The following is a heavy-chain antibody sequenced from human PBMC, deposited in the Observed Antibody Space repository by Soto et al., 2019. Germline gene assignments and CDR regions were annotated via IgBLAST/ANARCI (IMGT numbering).Heavy chain of an antibody. V-gene: IGHV3-48*03. Sequence: EVQLVESGGGLVQPGGSLRLSCAASGFTFSSYDMNWVRQAPGKGLEYVSYMSSSGSTIYYADSVKGRFTVSRDNAKSSLYLQMNSLRAEDTAVYYCAAIVVVPAAPMDAWGQGTTVTVSS. CDR3: AAIVVVPAAPMDA. J-gene: IGHJ6*02. CDR1: GFTFSSYD. CDR2: MSSSGSTI. D-gene: IGHD2-2*01.